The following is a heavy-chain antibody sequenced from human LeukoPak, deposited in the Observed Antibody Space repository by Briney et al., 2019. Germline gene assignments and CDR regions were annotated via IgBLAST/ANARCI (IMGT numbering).Heavy chain of an antibody. J-gene: IGHJ6*02. CDR2: INAGSGNT. CDR3: ATGGDYGYYYYYYGMDV. CDR1: GYTFTTNA. D-gene: IGHD4-17*01. Sequence: ASVKVSCKASGYTFTTNAMHWVRQAPGQRLEWMGWINAGSGNTKYSQKFQGRVTMTEDTSTDTAYMELSSLRSEDTAVYYCATGGDYGYYYYYYGMDVWGQGTTVTVSS. V-gene: IGHV1-3*01.